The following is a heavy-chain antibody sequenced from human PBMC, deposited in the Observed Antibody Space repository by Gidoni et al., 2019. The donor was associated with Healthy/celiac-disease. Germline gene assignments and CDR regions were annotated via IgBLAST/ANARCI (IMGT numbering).Heavy chain of an antibody. CDR3: AKALDSGSYPGADAFDI. D-gene: IGHD1-26*01. V-gene: IGHV3-9*01. CDR1: GFTFDDYA. J-gene: IGHJ3*02. Sequence: EVQLVESGGGLVQPGRSLRLSCAASGFTFDDYAMHWVRQAPGKGLEWVSGISWNSGSIGYADSVKGRFTISRDNAKNSLYLQMNSLRAEDTALYYCAKALDSGSYPGADAFDIWGQGTMVTVSS. CDR2: ISWNSGSI.